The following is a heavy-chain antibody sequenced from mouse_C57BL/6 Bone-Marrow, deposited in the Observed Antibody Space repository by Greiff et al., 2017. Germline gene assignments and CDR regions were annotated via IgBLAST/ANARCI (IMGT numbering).Heavy chain of an antibody. CDR3: ERLHPCTGFDY. D-gene: IGHD4-1*01. J-gene: IGHJ2*01. CDR1: GFTFSDYG. Sequence: EVKLMESGGGLVKPGGSLKLSCAASGFTFSDYGMHWVRQAPEKGLEWVAYISSGSSTIYYADTVKGRFTISRDNAKNTLFRQMTSLRSEDTAMYYCERLHPCTGFDYWGQGTTLTVSS. V-gene: IGHV5-17*01. CDR2: ISSGSSTI.